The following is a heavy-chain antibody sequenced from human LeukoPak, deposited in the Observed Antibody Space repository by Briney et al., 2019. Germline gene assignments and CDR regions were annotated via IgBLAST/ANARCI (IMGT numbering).Heavy chain of an antibody. CDR3: ARNTLDLDP. CDR1: GGSISTYF. CDR2: IYDNGNT. V-gene: IGHV4-59*13. Sequence: SETLSLTCTVSGGSISTYFWSWIRQPPGKGLEWIGHIYDNGNTNYSPSLNSRVTISLDTSKNQVSLKLASVTAADTAMYFCARNTLDLDPWGQGTLVTVSS. J-gene: IGHJ5*02.